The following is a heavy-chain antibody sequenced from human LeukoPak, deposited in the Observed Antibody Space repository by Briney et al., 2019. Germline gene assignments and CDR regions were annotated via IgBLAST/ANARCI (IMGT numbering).Heavy chain of an antibody. D-gene: IGHD4-17*01. V-gene: IGHV3-53*01. CDR1: GFTVSSNY. J-gene: IGHJ3*02. CDR2: IYSGGST. CDR3: AGPPDYGDLYDAFDI. Sequence: GGSLRLSCAASGFTVSSNYMSWVRQAPGKGLEWVSVIYSGGSTYYADSVKGRFTISRDNSKNTLYLQMNSLRAEDTAVYYCAGPPDYGDLYDAFDIWGQGTMVTVSS.